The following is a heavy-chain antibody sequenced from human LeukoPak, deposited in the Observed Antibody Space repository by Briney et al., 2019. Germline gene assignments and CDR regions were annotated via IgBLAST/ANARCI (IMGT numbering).Heavy chain of an antibody. D-gene: IGHD2-15*01. Sequence: SETLSLTCAVYGGSFSGYYWSWIRQPPGKGLEWIGEINHGGSTNYNPSLKSRVTISVDTSKNQFSLKLSSVTAADTAVYYCARTMEGYCSGGSCYQYSYYMDVWGKGTTVTVSS. CDR2: INHGGST. V-gene: IGHV4-34*01. CDR3: ARTMEGYCSGGSCYQYSYYMDV. J-gene: IGHJ6*03. CDR1: GGSFSGYY.